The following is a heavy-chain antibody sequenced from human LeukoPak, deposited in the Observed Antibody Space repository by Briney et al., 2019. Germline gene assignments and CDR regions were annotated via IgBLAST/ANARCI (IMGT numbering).Heavy chain of an antibody. V-gene: IGHV4-59*08. D-gene: IGHD6-13*01. J-gene: IGHJ4*02. CDR1: GGSISTYY. CDR3: ARHGILDSSRKYYFDY. Sequence: SETLSLTCSVSGGSISTYYWSWIRQPPGKGLEWICYIYYSGSTSYNPSLKSRVTISLDTSKNQFSLELSSVTAADTAVYYCARHGILDSSRKYYFDYWGQGTLVTVSS. CDR2: IYYSGST.